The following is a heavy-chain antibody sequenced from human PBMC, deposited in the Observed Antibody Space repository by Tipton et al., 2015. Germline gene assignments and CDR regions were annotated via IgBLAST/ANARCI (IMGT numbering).Heavy chain of an antibody. CDR3: ARGGYSYGWSYYYYGMDV. CDR1: GDSISNSHNF. Sequence: TLSLTCNVSGDSISNSHNFWSWIRQSPGKGLEWIGSVVYRGGTYYSPLLKSRVTISVDTSKSQFSLKLSSVTAADTAVYYCARGGYSYGWSYYYYGMDVWGQGTSVTVSS. V-gene: IGHV4-39*07. J-gene: IGHJ6*02. D-gene: IGHD5-18*01. CDR2: VVYRGGT.